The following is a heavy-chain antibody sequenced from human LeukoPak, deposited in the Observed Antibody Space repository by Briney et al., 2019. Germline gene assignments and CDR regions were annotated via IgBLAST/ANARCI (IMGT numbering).Heavy chain of an antibody. CDR2: ISGSGGST. CDR1: GFTLSSYA. J-gene: IGHJ4*02. D-gene: IGHD3-22*01. CDR3: AKEESYYYDSSGYYDY. V-gene: IGHV3-23*01. Sequence: PGGSLRLSCAASGFTLSSYAMSWVRQAPGKGLEWVSAISGSGGSTYYADSVKGRFTISRDNSKNTLYLQMNSLRAEDTAVYYCAKEESYYYDSSGYYDYWGQGTLVTVSS.